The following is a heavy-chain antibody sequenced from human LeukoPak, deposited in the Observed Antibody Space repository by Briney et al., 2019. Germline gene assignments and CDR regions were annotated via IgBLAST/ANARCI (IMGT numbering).Heavy chain of an antibody. CDR1: GITFSSYG. J-gene: IGHJ4*02. CDR3: AKDTWYDSSGYYPNHFDY. V-gene: IGHV3-23*01. D-gene: IGHD3-22*01. CDR2: ISSTGGTT. Sequence: GGSLRLSCAASGITFSSYGMSWVRQAPGKGLEWVSSISSTGGTTYYADSVKGRFTISRDNSKNTLYLQMNSLRAEDTAVYYCAKDTWYDSSGYYPNHFDYWGQGTLVTVSS.